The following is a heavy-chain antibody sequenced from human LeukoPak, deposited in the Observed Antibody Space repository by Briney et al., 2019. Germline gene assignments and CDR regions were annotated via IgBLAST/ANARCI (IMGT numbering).Heavy chain of an antibody. V-gene: IGHV3-30*04. Sequence: GGSLRLSCAASGLYFDSHAMHWVRQAPGKGLEWVAFISYTGGNEYYADPVKGRFTISRDNSKNTLYLQMNSLRSEDTAVYFCAREGGDLGAFDVWAKGQWSPSLQ. D-gene: IGHD3-10*01. CDR3: AREGGDLGAFDV. J-gene: IGHJ3*01. CDR2: ISYTGGNE. CDR1: GLYFDSHA.